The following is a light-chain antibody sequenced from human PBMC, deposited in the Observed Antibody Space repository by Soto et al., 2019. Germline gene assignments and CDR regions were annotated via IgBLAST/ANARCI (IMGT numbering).Light chain of an antibody. Sequence: DIVMTQSPLSLPVTPGEPASISCKSSQSLLHSDGYNYFDWYLQKPGQSPQLLIYLGSNRASGVPDRFSGSGSGTEFTLKISRVEAEDVGVYYCMQALETPLTFGQGTRLEIK. CDR2: LGS. CDR1: QSLLHSDGYNY. V-gene: IGKV2-28*01. J-gene: IGKJ5*01. CDR3: MQALETPLT.